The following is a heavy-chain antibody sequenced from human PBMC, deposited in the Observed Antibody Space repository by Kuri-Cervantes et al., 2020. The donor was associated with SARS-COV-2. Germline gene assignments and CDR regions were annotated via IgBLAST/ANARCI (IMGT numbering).Heavy chain of an antibody. V-gene: IGHV3-48*04. CDR1: GFTFSSYS. Sequence: GESLKISCAASGFTFSSYSMNWVRQAPGKGLEWVSYISSSGSTIYYADSVKGRFTISRDNAKNSLYLQMNSLRAEDTAVYYCARGITMVRGVIDYWGPGTLVTVSS. CDR3: ARGITMVRGVIDY. J-gene: IGHJ4*02. CDR2: ISSSGSTI. D-gene: IGHD3-10*01.